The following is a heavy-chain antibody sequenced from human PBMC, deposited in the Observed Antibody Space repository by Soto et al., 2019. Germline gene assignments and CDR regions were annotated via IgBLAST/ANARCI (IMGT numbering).Heavy chain of an antibody. CDR2: ISSSSSYI. CDR1: GFTFSSYS. D-gene: IGHD3-22*01. V-gene: IGHV3-21*01. Sequence: PGGSLRLSCAASGFTFSSYSMNWVRQAPGKGLEWVSSISSSSSYIYYADSVKGRFTISRDNAKNSLYLQMNSLRAEDTAVYYCARDNVPTYYYDSSGYSPPEIAFDIWGQGTMVTVSS. CDR3: ARDNVPTYYYDSSGYSPPEIAFDI. J-gene: IGHJ3*02.